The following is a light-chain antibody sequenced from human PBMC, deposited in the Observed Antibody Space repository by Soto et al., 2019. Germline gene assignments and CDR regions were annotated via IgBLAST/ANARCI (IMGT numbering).Light chain of an antibody. V-gene: IGLV2-8*01. CDR3: SSYVGSNNLV. CDR1: SSDVGGYNY. J-gene: IGLJ2*01. CDR2: EVS. Sequence: QSALTQPPFASGSPGQSVTISCTGTSSDVGGYNYVSWYQQHPGKAPKLMIYEVSKRPSGVPDRFSGSKSGNTASLTVSGLQAEDEADYYCSSYVGSNNLVFGGGTKLTVL.